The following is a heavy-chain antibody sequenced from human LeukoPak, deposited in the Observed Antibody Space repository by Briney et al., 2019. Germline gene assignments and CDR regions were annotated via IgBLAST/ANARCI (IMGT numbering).Heavy chain of an antibody. J-gene: IGHJ4*02. Sequence: GGSLRLSCAASGFTFSNYAIHWVRQAPGKGLEWVGFIWYDGSNNYHADSVKGRFTISRDNSKNTVHLQMNMLRDEETAVYYCAKDKGLISGKYYFDYWGQGALVTVPS. D-gene: IGHD1-26*01. CDR1: GFTFSNYA. CDR3: AKDKGLISGKYYFDY. CDR2: IWYDGSNN. V-gene: IGHV3-30*02.